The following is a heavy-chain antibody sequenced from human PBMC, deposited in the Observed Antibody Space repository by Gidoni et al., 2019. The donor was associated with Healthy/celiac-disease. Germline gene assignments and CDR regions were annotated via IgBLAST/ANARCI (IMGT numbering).Heavy chain of an antibody. V-gene: IGHV3-23*01. CDR3: AKDLGDSSGWYSYYYYGMDV. CDR2: ISGSGGST. Sequence: EVQLLESGGGLVQPGGSLRLSCAASGFPFSSYAMSWVRQAPGKGLEWVSAISGSGGSTYYADSVKGRFTISRDNSKNTLYLQMNSLRAEDTAVYYCAKDLGDSSGWYSYYYYGMDVWGQGTTVTVSS. J-gene: IGHJ6*02. D-gene: IGHD6-19*01. CDR1: GFPFSSYA.